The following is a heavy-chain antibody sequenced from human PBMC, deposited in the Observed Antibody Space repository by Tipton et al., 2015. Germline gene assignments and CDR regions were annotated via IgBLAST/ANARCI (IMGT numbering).Heavy chain of an antibody. CDR1: GGSVSSGSYY. D-gene: IGHD3-10*01. V-gene: IGHV4-31*03. CDR2: IYYTGKT. Sequence: LRLSCTVSGGSVSSGSYYWSWIRQHPGKGLEWIGYIYYTGKTYFNPSLKSRITISVDTSNNQFSLKLSSVTAADTAVYYCARAPVTVFLGVPGGFDLWGQGTLVTASS. CDR3: ARAPVTVFLGVPGGFDL. J-gene: IGHJ5*02.